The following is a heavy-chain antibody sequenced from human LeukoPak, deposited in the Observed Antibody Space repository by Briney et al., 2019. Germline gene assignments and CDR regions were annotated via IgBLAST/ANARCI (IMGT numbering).Heavy chain of an antibody. V-gene: IGHV4-59*01. Sequence: SETLSLTCTVSGGSISSYYWSWIRQPPGKGLEWIGNIHYSGSTNYNPSLKSRVTISIDTSKNQFSLRLSSVTSVDTAVYYCARVSGATITTYYGMDVWGQGTTVTVS. CDR3: ARVSGATITTYYGMDV. J-gene: IGHJ6*02. CDR2: IHYSGST. CDR1: GGSISSYY. D-gene: IGHD5-12*01.